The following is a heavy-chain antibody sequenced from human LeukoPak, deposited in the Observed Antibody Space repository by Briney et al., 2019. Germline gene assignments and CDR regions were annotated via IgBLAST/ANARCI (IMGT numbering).Heavy chain of an antibody. V-gene: IGHV4-59*01. Sequence: SETLSLTCTVSGASISTYDWSWIRQPPGKGLEWIGYIYHSGSTNYSPSLKSRVTISIDTSKNQYSLKLSSVTAADTAVYYCVRDQGTWWFDPWGQGTLVTASS. CDR3: VRDQGTWWFDP. J-gene: IGHJ5*02. CDR2: IYHSGST. CDR1: GASISTYD. D-gene: IGHD1-1*01.